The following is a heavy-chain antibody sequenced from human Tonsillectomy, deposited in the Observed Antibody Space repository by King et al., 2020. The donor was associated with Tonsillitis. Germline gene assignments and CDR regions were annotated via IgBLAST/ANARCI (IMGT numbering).Heavy chain of an antibody. Sequence: QLQESGPGLVKPSETLSLTCTVSGGSISSSSYYWGWIRQPPGKGLEWIGSIYYSGSTYYNPSLKSRVTISVDTSKNQFSLKLSSVTAADTAVYYCARNIAEAEILDAFDIWGQGTMVTVSS. CDR2: IYYSGST. CDR3: ARNIAEAEILDAFDI. V-gene: IGHV4-39*01. D-gene: IGHD6-19*01. J-gene: IGHJ3*02. CDR1: GGSISSSSYY.